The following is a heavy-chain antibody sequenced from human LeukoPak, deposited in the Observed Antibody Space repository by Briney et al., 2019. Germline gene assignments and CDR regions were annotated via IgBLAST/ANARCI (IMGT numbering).Heavy chain of an antibody. D-gene: IGHD3-22*01. CDR3: AREPYYYDSSGYATGAFDI. V-gene: IGHV3-74*01. CDR2: INSDGSST. CDR1: GFTFSSYW. Sequence: GGSLRLSCAASGFTFSSYWMHWVRQAPGKGLVWVSRINSDGSSTSYADSEKGRFTISRDNAKNTLYLQMNSLRAEDTAVYYCAREPYYYDSSGYATGAFDIWCQGTMVTVSS. J-gene: IGHJ3*02.